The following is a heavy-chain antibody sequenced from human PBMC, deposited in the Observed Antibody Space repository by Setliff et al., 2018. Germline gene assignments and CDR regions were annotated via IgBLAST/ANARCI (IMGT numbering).Heavy chain of an antibody. Sequence: PGGSLRLSCAVSGFTFSDYYMMWIRQAPGRGLEWVSYISSSSFYTNYADSVKGRFTISRDNAKNSLFLQMNSLRAEDTAVYYCARAVAAAGNWGQGTLVTVSS. CDR1: GFTFSDYY. V-gene: IGHV3-11*06. J-gene: IGHJ4*02. CDR2: ISSSSFYT. D-gene: IGHD6-13*01. CDR3: ARAVAAAGN.